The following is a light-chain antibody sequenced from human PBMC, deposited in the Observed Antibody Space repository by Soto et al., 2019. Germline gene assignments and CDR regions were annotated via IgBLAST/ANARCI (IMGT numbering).Light chain of an antibody. CDR2: DAS. CDR3: QHRTNWPRT. CDR1: QTVGTF. J-gene: IGKJ2*01. Sequence: EIVLTQSPATLSLSPGERATLSCRASQTVGTFLAWYQQKPGQAPSLVIYDASKRATGIPARFSGTGSGTGFALTISSIEPEDFAVYYCQHRTNWPRTFGQGTKLDIK. V-gene: IGKV3-11*01.